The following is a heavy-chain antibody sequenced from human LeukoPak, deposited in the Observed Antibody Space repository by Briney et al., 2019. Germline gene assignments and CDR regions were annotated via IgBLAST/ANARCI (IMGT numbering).Heavy chain of an antibody. CDR2: IYHSGST. CDR1: GGSLSSGGYC. CDR3: ARGRAPGPDSYYYYYYGMDV. J-gene: IGHJ6*02. Sequence: PSQTLSLTCAVSGGSLSSGGYCWSWLRQPPGRGREWLGYIYHSGSTYYNPSLKSRVTISVDRSKNQFSLKLSSVTAADTAVYYCARGRAPGPDSYYYYYYGMDVWGQGTTVTVSS. D-gene: IGHD3-3*01. V-gene: IGHV4-30-2*01.